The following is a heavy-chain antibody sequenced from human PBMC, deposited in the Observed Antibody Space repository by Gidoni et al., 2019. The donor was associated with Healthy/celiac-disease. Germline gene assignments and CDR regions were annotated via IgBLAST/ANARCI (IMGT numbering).Heavy chain of an antibody. V-gene: IGHV3-48*03. Sequence: EVQLVESGGGLVQPGGSLRLSCAASGFTFSSYEMNWVRQAPGKGLELVSYISSSGSTIYYADSVKGRFTISRDNAKNSLYLQMNSLRAEDTAVYYCARDCGSGCFFSTWGKGTLVTVSS. D-gene: IGHD6-19*01. CDR3: ARDCGSGCFFST. CDR1: GFTFSSYE. J-gene: IGHJ5*02. CDR2: ISSSGSTI.